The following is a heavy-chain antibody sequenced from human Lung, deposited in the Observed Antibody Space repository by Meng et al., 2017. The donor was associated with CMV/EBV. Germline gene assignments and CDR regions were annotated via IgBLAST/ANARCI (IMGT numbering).Heavy chain of an antibody. CDR3: ARAIVVPAAPYYYYYGMDV. Sequence: GGSLRLXCAASGFTFSSYWMSWVRQAPGKGLEWVANIKQDGSEKYYVDSVKGRFTISRDNVKNSLYLQMNSLRAEDTAVYYCARAIVVPAAPYYYYYGMDVXGQGXTVTVSS. D-gene: IGHD2-2*01. CDR2: IKQDGSEK. CDR1: GFTFSSYW. J-gene: IGHJ6*02. V-gene: IGHV3-7*04.